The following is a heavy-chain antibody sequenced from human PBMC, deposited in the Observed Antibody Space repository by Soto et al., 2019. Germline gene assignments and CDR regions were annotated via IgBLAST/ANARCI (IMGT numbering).Heavy chain of an antibody. D-gene: IGHD2-2*01. CDR3: AKGFDIVVVPAAQNFDY. CDR2: ISGSGGST. V-gene: IGHV3-23*01. J-gene: IGHJ4*02. CDR1: GFTFSSYA. Sequence: GGSLRLSCAASGFTFSSYAMSWVRQAPGKGLEWVSAISGSGGSTYYADSVKGRFTISRDNSKNTRYLQMNSLRAEDTAVYYCAKGFDIVVVPAAQNFDYWGQGTLVTVSS.